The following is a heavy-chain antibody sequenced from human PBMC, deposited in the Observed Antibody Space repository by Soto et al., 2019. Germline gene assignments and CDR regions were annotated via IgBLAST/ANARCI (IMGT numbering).Heavy chain of an antibody. CDR2: IRSKAYGGTT. CDR3: TRSFPCLYCSGGRGVNWFDP. Sequence: PGGSLRLSCTASGFTFGDYAMSWFRQAPGKGLEWVGFIRSKAYGGTTEYAASVKGRFTISRDDSKSIAYLQMNSLKTEDTAVYYCTRSFPCLYCSGGRGVNWFDPWGQGTLVTVSS. CDR1: GFTFGDYA. J-gene: IGHJ5*02. V-gene: IGHV3-49*03. D-gene: IGHD2-15*01.